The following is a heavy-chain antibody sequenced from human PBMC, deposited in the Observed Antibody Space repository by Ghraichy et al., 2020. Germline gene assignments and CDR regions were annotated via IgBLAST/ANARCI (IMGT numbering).Heavy chain of an antibody. CDR3: AREATARGGFDY. CDR1: GFTFSNHW. D-gene: IGHD5-12*01. V-gene: IGHV3-7*03. J-gene: IGHJ4*01. CDR2: MKRDGSET. Sequence: GGSLRLSCAASGFTFSNHWMTWVRQATGKGLEWVANMKRDGSETQYVDSVKGRFTISRDNAKNSLYLQMDSLKAEDTAVYYCAREATARGGFDYWGHGTLVTVSS.